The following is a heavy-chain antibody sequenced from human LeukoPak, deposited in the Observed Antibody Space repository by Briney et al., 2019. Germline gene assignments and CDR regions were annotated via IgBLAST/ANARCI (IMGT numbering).Heavy chain of an antibody. CDR2: IYHSGST. V-gene: IGHV4-4*02. J-gene: IGHJ6*02. Sequence: SETLSLTCAVSGGSISSSNWWSWVRQPPGKGLEWIGEIYHSGSTNYNPSLKSRASISVDTSKNQFSLKLSSVTTADTAVYYCARDRYDSYPMDVWGQGTTVTVSS. D-gene: IGHD3-3*01. CDR1: GGSISSSNW. CDR3: ARDRYDSYPMDV.